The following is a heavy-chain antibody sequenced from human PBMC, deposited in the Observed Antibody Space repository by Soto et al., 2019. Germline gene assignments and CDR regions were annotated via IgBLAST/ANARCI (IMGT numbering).Heavy chain of an antibody. CDR3: ARRYYDILTGYTYYFDY. CDR1: GYSFTSYW. Sequence: LGESLKISCKGSGYSFTSYWIGWVRQMPGKGLEWMGIIYPGDSDTRYSPSFQGQVTISADKSISTAYLQWSSLKASDTAMYYCARRYYDILTGYTYYFDYWGQGTLVTVSS. V-gene: IGHV5-51*01. J-gene: IGHJ4*02. D-gene: IGHD3-9*01. CDR2: IYPGDSDT.